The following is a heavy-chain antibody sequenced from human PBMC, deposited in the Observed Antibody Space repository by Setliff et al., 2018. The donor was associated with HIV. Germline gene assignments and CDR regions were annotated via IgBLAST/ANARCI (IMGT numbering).Heavy chain of an antibody. CDR1: GYSITSGYY. Sequence: PSETLSLTCTVSGYSITSGYYWGWIRQPPGKGLEWIGNMYDGGTPHYNPSLKSRVTVSLDTSRNQFSLRPTSVTAADTAVYFCAREPYYWSQGTLVTVSS. V-gene: IGHV4-38-2*02. CDR2: MYDGGTP. CDR3: AREPYY. J-gene: IGHJ4*02.